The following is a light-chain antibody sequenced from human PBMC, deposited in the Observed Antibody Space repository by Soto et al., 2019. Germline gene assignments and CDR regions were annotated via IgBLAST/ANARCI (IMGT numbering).Light chain of an antibody. CDR3: PQANSSPYP. CDR1: QGISSW. V-gene: IGKV1-12*01. Sequence: DIQMTQSPSSVSASVGDRVTITCRASQGISSWLAWYQQKPGKAPKLLIYAASSLQSGVPSRFSGSGSWTDVTRTSSSMQPEDCATYSSPQANSSPYPVGQGTKLEIK. J-gene: IGKJ2*01. CDR2: AAS.